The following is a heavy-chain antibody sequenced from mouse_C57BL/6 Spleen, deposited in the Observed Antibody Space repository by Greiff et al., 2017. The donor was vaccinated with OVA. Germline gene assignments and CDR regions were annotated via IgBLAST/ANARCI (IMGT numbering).Heavy chain of an antibody. D-gene: IGHD1-1*01. CDR3: ARSSFITTVVPDY. J-gene: IGHJ2*01. CDR2: INPSNGGT. V-gene: IGHV1-53*01. Sequence: VQLQQPGTELVKPGASVKLSCKASVYTFTSYWMHWVKQRPGQGLEWIGNINPSNGGTNYNEKFKSKATLTVDKSSSTAYMQLSSLTSEDSAVYYCARSSFITTVVPDYWGQGTTLTVSS. CDR1: VYTFTSYW.